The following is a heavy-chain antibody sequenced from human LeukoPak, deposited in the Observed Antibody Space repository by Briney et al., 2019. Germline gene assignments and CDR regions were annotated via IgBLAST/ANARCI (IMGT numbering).Heavy chain of an antibody. CDR3: ARVKRRYYDSSGYWYYFDY. CDR1: GGSISSYY. J-gene: IGHJ4*02. CDR2: IYYSGST. Sequence: SPSETLSLTCTVSGGSISSYYWSWIRQPPGKGLEWIGYIYYSGSTNYNPSLKSRVTISVDTSKNQFSLKLSSVTAADTAVYYCARVKRRYYDSSGYWYYFDYWGQGTLVTVSS. D-gene: IGHD3-22*01. V-gene: IGHV4-59*01.